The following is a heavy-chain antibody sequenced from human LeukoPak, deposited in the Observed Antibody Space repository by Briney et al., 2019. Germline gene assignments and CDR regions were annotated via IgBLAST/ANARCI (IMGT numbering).Heavy chain of an antibody. D-gene: IGHD5-18*01. J-gene: IGHJ4*02. Sequence: GALRLSCAASGFTFSSHGIHWGRQAPGKGVEWVAFIWYDGSNKYYADSVKGRFTISRDNSKNTLYLQMNSLRTEDTAVYYCAKRTKAMVVDYWGQGTLVTVSS. CDR3: AKRTKAMVVDY. V-gene: IGHV3-30*02. CDR2: IWYDGSNK. CDR1: GFTFSSHG.